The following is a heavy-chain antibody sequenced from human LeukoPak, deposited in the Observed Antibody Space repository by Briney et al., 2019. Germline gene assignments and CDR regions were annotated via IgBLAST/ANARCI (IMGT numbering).Heavy chain of an antibody. CDR3: TKRKTTWYLVDAFDI. V-gene: IGHV3-23*01. J-gene: IGHJ3*02. CDR2: ISSSGGRT. CDR1: GFTFSSYA. Sequence: GGSLRLSCAASGFTFSSYAMSWVRQAPGKGLEWVSTISSSGGRTYYADSVKGRFTISRDNSKNTLYLHMNSLSAEDTAVYYGTKRKTTWYLVDAFDIWGQGTLVTVSS. D-gene: IGHD1-14*01.